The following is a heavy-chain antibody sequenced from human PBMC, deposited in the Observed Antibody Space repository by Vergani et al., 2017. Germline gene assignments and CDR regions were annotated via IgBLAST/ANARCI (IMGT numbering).Heavy chain of an antibody. Sequence: QVQLVQSGAEVKKPGSSVKVSCKASGGTFSSYAISWVRQAPGQGLEWMGRIIPIFGTANYAQKFKGRVTITAEESTSTAYMEMSSLRSEDTAVYYCARDHPPNDYGSGSRFNWFDPWCQGTLVTVSS. CDR3: ARDHPPNDYGSGSRFNWFDP. D-gene: IGHD3-10*01. V-gene: IGHV1-69*18. CDR2: IIPIFGTA. J-gene: IGHJ5*02. CDR1: GGTFSSYA.